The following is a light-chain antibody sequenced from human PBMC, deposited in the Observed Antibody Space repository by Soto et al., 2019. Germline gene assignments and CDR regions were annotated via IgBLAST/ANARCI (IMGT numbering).Light chain of an antibody. J-gene: IGKJ5*01. V-gene: IGKV1-39*01. CDR3: QQSYSTPIT. CDR2: AAS. Sequence: DIQMTQSPSSLSASVGDRVTITCRASQGISTYLNWYHQKPGKAPKLLIYAASSLQSGVPPRFSGSGSGTEFTLTISSLQPEDFATYYCQQSYSTPITFGQGTRLEIK. CDR1: QGISTY.